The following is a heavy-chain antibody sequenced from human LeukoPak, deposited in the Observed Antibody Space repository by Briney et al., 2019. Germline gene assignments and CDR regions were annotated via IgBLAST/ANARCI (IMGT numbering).Heavy chain of an antibody. V-gene: IGHV4-59*01. J-gene: IGHJ4*02. Sequence: SETLSLTCIVSGGSISSYHWNWIRQPPGKGLEWIGYIYHSGSTNYNPSLKSRVTISVDTSKNQFSLKLSSLTAADTAVYYCARDIAVSGTTPFFDYWGQGTLVTVSS. CDR3: ARDIAVSGTTPFFDY. CDR1: GGSISSYH. D-gene: IGHD6-19*01. CDR2: IYHSGST.